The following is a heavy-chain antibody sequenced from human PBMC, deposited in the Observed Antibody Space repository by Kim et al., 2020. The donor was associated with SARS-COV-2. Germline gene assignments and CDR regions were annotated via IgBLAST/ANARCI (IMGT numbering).Heavy chain of an antibody. V-gene: IGHV4-59*08. Sequence: SETLSLTCTVSGGSISSYYWSWIRQPPGKGLEWIGYIYYSGSTNYNPSLKSRVTISVDTSKNQFSLKLSSVTAADTAVYYCARSSVPYYYYYMDVWGKRTTVTVSS. J-gene: IGHJ6*03. CDR3: ARSSVPYYYYYMDV. CDR2: IYYSGST. CDR1: GGSISSYY.